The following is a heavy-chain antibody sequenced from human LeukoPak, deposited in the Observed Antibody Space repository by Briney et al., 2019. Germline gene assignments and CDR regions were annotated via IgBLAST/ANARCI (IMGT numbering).Heavy chain of an antibody. J-gene: IGHJ6*03. CDR2: IYYSGTT. Sequence: SETLSLTCTVSGDSISSSTDYWSYIRQPPGKGLEWIGSIYYSGTTHYNPSLKSRLTISVDTSKKQFSLKLTSVTAADTAVYARHAREEDCSSTSCYPYMDVWGKGTTVTVSS. CDR3: HAREEDCSSTSCYPYMDV. D-gene: IGHD2-2*01. V-gene: IGHV4-39*07. CDR1: GDSISSSTDY.